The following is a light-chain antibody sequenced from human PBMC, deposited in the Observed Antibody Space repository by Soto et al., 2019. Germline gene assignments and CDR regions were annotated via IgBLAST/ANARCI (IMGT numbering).Light chain of an antibody. Sequence: DIQMTQSPITLSASVGDRVTITCRASQSIGSWLAWYQQKPGKAPKLLIYKASTLESGVPSRFSGSGSGTEFILTISSLQPDDFASYYCQQYGSYSPWTFGQGTKVEIK. CDR1: QSIGSW. V-gene: IGKV1-5*03. CDR2: KAS. CDR3: QQYGSYSPWT. J-gene: IGKJ1*01.